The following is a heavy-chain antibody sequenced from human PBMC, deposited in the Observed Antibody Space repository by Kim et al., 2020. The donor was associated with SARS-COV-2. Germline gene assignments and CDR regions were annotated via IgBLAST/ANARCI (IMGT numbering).Heavy chain of an antibody. CDR2: ISSSGSTI. V-gene: IGHV3-11*01. Sequence: GGSLRLSCAACGFTFSDYYMSWIRQAPGKGLEWVSYISSSGSTIYYADSVKGRFTISRDNAKNSLYLQMNSLRAEDTAVYYCARDDQNDDGMGYYYYYMDVWGKGTTVTVSS. D-gene: IGHD3-22*01. CDR3: ARDDQNDDGMGYYYYYMDV. J-gene: IGHJ6*03. CDR1: GFTFSDYY.